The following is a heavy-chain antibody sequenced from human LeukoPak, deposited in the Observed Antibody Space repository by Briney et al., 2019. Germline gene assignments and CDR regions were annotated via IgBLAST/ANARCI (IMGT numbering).Heavy chain of an antibody. Sequence: SETLSLTCTVSGGSISTYFWSWIRQPPGKGLEWIGYIYYSGSTNYNPSLKSRVTISLDTSKSQFSPKLSSVTAADTAMYYCARVSRGNSVGGDYWGQGTLVTVSS. V-gene: IGHV4-59*01. D-gene: IGHD4-23*01. CDR2: IYYSGST. CDR1: GGSISTYF. J-gene: IGHJ4*02. CDR3: ARVSRGNSVGGDY.